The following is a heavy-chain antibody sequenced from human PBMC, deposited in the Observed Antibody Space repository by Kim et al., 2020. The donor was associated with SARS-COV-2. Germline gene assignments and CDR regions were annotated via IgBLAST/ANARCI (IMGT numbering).Heavy chain of an antibody. CDR3: ARASRRRGSAN. J-gene: IGHJ4*02. V-gene: IGHV4-34*01. CDR2: T. Sequence: TNYTPSLKSRVTISVDTSKSQFSLKLGSVTAADTAVYYCARASRRRGSANWGQGTLVTVSS. D-gene: IGHD3-10*01.